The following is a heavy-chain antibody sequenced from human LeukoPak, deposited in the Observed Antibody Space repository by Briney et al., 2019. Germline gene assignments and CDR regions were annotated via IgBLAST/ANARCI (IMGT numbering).Heavy chain of an antibody. CDR1: GFTFSSYG. V-gene: IGHV3-33*01. CDR2: IWYDGSNK. J-gene: IGHJ6*02. D-gene: IGHD6-13*01. Sequence: GGSLRLSCAASGFTFSSYGMHWVRQAPGKGLEWVAVIWYDGSNKYYADSVKGRFTISRDNSKNTLYLQMNSLRAEDTAVYYCARDLTGSSRGMDVWGQGTTVTVSS. CDR3: ARDLTGSSRGMDV.